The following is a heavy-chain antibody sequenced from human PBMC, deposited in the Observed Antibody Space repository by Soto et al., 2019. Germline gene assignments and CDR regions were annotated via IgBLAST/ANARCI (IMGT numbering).Heavy chain of an antibody. D-gene: IGHD1-26*01. CDR2: ISSSGSDT. J-gene: IGHJ5*02. V-gene: IGHV3-48*03. CDR3: ASLSGSYGFDP. Sequence: GGSLRLSCAGSGFSFSSYEMNWVRQAPGKGLEWVSYISSSGSDTYYADSVKARFTISRDNAQNSLYLQMTRLRAEDTAIYYCASLSGSYGFDPWGQGTLVTVSS. CDR1: GFSFSSYE.